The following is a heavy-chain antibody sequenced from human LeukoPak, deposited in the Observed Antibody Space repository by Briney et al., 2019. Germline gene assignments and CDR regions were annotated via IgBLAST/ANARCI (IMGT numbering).Heavy chain of an antibody. V-gene: IGHV3-74*01. CDR2: ICPDGTGI. Sequence: GGSLRLSCAASGFFFSFCCMHWVRLAPGKGPVWVSRICPDGTGISYADSVKARFTTSRDNAKNTVYLQMNSLREEDTAVYYCVRDFRSADYWGQGTLVTVSS. CDR3: VRDFRSADY. J-gene: IGHJ4*02. CDR1: GFFFSFCC.